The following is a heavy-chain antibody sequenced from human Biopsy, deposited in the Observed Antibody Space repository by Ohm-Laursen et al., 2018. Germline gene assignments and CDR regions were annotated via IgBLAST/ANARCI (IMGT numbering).Heavy chain of an antibody. V-gene: IGHV3-11*01. Sequence: SLRLSCAAPGFTFSDYQMSWIRQTPGKGLEWVSHISSGGSTIFHADSVKGRFTIPRDDAKGSLYLQMTNLRAEDTAVYYCGRSYGIMAAPVHLWGQGTLVTVSS. CDR1: GFTFSDYQ. J-gene: IGHJ4*01. CDR2: ISSGGSTI. D-gene: IGHD3-16*01. CDR3: GRSYGIMAAPVHL.